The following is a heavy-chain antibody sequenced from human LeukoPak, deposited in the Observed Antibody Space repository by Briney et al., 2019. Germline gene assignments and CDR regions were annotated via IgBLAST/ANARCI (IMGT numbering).Heavy chain of an antibody. J-gene: IGHJ5*02. V-gene: IGHV1-2*02. CDR2: INPNSGGT. CDR1: GYTFTGYY. D-gene: IGHD5-24*01. CDR3: AALEMATLTPSSASHNWFDP. Sequence: ASVKVSCKASGYTFTGYYMHWVRQAPGQGLEWMGWINPNSGGTNYAQKFQGRVTMTRDTSISTAYMELSRLRSDDTAVYYCAALEMATLTPSSASHNWFDPWGQGTLVTVSS.